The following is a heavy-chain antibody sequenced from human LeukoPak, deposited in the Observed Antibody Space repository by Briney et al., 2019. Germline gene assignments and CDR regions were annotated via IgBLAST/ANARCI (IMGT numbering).Heavy chain of an antibody. D-gene: IGHD1-26*01. Sequence: GGSLRLSCAASGFTFSSYAMHWVRQAPGKGLEWVAVISYDGSNKYYADSVKGRFTISRDNSRNTLYLQMNSLRAEDTAVYYCARASGSYLYYFDYWGQGTLATVSS. J-gene: IGHJ4*02. CDR3: ARASGSYLYYFDY. CDR1: GFTFSSYA. CDR2: ISYDGSNK. V-gene: IGHV3-30*04.